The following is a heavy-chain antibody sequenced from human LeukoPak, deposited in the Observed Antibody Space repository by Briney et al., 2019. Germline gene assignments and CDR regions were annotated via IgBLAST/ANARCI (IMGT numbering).Heavy chain of an antibody. CDR1: GGSISSGGYY. Sequence: SETLSLTCTVSGGSISSGGYYWGWIRQPPGKGLEWIGSIYYSGSTYYNPSLKSRVTISVDTSKNQFSLKLSSVTAADTAVYYCARGTVKDSYGERFDYWGQGTLVTVSS. J-gene: IGHJ4*02. D-gene: IGHD5-18*01. V-gene: IGHV4-39*07. CDR3: ARGTVKDSYGERFDY. CDR2: IYYSGST.